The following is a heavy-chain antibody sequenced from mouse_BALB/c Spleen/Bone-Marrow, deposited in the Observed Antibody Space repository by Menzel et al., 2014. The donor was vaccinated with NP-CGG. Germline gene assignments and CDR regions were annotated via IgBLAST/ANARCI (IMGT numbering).Heavy chain of an antibody. V-gene: IGHV1-18*01. CDR3: ARAEYYIDY. J-gene: IGHJ2*01. CDR1: GFSFTVYT. Sequence: VQLLQSGPELVKPGVSMKISCMASGFSFTVYTMNWVKQSFGKNHEWIGLINPYNGGTSYNLKFKVKATLTVDLSFSTAYVELLSLTSKDSTVYYSARAEYYIDYRGQRTTLTISS. CDR2: INPYNGGT.